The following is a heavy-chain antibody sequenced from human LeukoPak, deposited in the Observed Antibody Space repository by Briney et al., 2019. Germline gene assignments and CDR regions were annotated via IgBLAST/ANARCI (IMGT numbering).Heavy chain of an antibody. CDR2: IIPIFGTA. CDR3: ARDVGPYDFWSGTYYYYGMDV. CDR1: GGTFSSYA. Sequence: SVKVSCKASGGTFSSYAISWVRQAPGQGLEWMGGIIPIFGTANYAQKLQGRVTMTTDTSTSTAYMELRSLRSDDTAVYYCARDVGPYDFWSGTYYYYGMDVWGQGTTVTVSS. D-gene: IGHD3-3*01. J-gene: IGHJ6*02. V-gene: IGHV1-69*05.